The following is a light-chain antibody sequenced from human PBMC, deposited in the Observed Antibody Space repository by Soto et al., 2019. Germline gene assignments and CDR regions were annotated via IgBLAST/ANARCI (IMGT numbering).Light chain of an antibody. CDR1: TSDVGGYNY. Sequence: QSVLTPPASVFGSPVLSISICCTGPTSDVGGYNYVSWYQQHPGKAPELMIYDVSNRPSGVSNRFSGSKSGNTASLTISGLQAEDEADYYCSSYTSSSTLYVFGTGTKVTVL. CDR2: DVS. V-gene: IGLV2-14*01. CDR3: SSYTSSSTLYV. J-gene: IGLJ1*01.